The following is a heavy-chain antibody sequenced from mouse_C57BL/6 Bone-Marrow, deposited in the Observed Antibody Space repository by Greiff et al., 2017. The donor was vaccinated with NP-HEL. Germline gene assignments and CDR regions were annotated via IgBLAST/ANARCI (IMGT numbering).Heavy chain of an antibody. D-gene: IGHD1-1*01. V-gene: IGHV1-42*01. CDR1: GYSFTGYY. Sequence: EVQLQQSGPELVKPGASVKISCKASGYSFTGYYMNWVKQSPEKSLEWIGEINPSTGGTTYNQKFKAKATLTVDKSSSTAYMQLKSLTSEDSAVYCCARWPGGSSYLYYFDYWGQGTTLTVSS. J-gene: IGHJ2*01. CDR2: INPSTGGT. CDR3: ARWPGGSSYLYYFDY.